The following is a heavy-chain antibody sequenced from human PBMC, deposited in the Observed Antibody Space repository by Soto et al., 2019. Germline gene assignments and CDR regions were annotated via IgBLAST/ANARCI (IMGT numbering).Heavy chain of an antibody. D-gene: IGHD4-17*01. Sequence: QVQLVQSGAEVKSPGASVRVSCKASGYTFTNYYMHWMRQAPGQGLEWVAIINPDGGSSSSAQKCKDRVTLSMDTSTSTHYMETSSLRYEDTAVYFCARDSGATTVTTPVPYFDNWGQGTLVTVSS. CDR2: INPDGGSS. CDR1: GYTFTNYY. J-gene: IGHJ4*02. V-gene: IGHV1-46*01. CDR3: ARDSGATTVTTPVPYFDN.